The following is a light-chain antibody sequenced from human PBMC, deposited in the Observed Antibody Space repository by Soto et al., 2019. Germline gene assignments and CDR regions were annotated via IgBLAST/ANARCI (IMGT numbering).Light chain of an antibody. Sequence: NVLEPSPGPLSFSSGGKATPSLRAIQSVSSSYLAWYQQKPGQAPRPLIYGASSRAIGIPDRFSGSGSGTDFTLTISRLEPEDFAVYYCQQYGSSPWTFGQGTKVAIK. J-gene: IGKJ1*01. CDR1: QSVSSSY. V-gene: IGKV3-20*01. CDR2: GAS. CDR3: QQYGSSPWT.